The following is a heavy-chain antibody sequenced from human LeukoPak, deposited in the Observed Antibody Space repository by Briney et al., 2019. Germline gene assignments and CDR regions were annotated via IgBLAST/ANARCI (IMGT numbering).Heavy chain of an antibody. D-gene: IGHD3-22*01. V-gene: IGHV4-4*02. CDR3: SGLVGRYSSGLYYYYFDY. CDR1: AFTFSGHW. J-gene: IGHJ4*02. Sequence: GSLRLSCEGSAFTFSGHWMNWVRQRPGKGLEWMGEMYLSGTTHSNPSAKSRVTISIAKSKNQIHLNLSSVTAADTAVYYCSGLVGRYSSGLYYYYFDYWGQGTLVTVSS. CDR2: MYLSGTT.